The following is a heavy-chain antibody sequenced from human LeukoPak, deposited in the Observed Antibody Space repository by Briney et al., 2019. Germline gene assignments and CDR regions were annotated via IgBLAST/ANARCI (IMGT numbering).Heavy chain of an antibody. V-gene: IGHV3-13*01. Sequence: GGSLRLSCAASGFSFRKYDMHWVRQIIGGGLEWVSGIGTLADTFYSDSAKGRFTISRNNGRNSLYLQMNNLRADDTAIYYCVRDQTIDSRPGPSDPFDVWGQGTNVTVSS. D-gene: IGHD6-6*01. CDR3: VRDQTIDSRPGPSDPFDV. J-gene: IGHJ3*01. CDR2: IGTLADT. CDR1: GFSFRKYD.